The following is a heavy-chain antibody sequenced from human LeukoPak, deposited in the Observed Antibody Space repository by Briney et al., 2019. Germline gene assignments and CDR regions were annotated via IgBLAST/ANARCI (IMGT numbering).Heavy chain of an antibody. CDR2: INLNSGNT. Sequence: GASVKVSCKASGYTFTSYDINWVRQAPGQGLEWMGWINLNSGNTGYAQNFQGRLTVTRDTSINTAYMELSTLRSEGTAIYYCARVTGSIDYWGQGTLVTVSS. V-gene: IGHV1-8*01. J-gene: IGHJ4*02. CDR1: GYTFTSYD. D-gene: IGHD1-26*01. CDR3: ARVTGSIDY.